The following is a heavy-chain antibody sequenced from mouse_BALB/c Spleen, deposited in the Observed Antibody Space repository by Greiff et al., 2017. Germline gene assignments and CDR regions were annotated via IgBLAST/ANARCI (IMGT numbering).Heavy chain of an antibody. CDR2: ILPGSGST. V-gene: IGHV1-9*01. CDR1: GYTFSSYW. D-gene: IGHD2-14*01. Sequence: QVQLKESGAELMKPGASVKISCTATGYTFSSYWIAWVKQRPGHGLEWIGEILPGSGSTNYNEKFKGKATFTADTSSNTAYMQLSSLTSEDSAVYYCARRTYYRYEVDAMDYWGQGTSVTVSS. J-gene: IGHJ4*01. CDR3: ARRTYYRYEVDAMDY.